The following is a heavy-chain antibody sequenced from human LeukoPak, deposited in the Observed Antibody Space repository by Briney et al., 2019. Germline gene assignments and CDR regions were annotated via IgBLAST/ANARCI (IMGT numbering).Heavy chain of an antibody. CDR3: ARASGDIVETATMGSY. Sequence: PGGSLRLSCAASGFTFSSYSMNWVRQAPGKGLEWVSSISSSGSSIYYADSVKGRFTISRDNAKNSLYLQMNSLRAEDTAVYYCARASGDIVETATMGSYWGQGTLVTVSS. D-gene: IGHD5-18*01. V-gene: IGHV3-21*01. CDR1: GFTFSSYS. CDR2: ISSSGSSI. J-gene: IGHJ4*02.